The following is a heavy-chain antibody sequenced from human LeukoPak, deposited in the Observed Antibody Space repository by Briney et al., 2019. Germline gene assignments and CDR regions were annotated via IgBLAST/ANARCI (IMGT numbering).Heavy chain of an antibody. CDR3: ARDNGEWRLNWFDH. CDR2: SSGGSSGT. Sequence: GGSLRLSCAASGFTFSNYAMSWVRQAPGKGLEWVSVSSGGSSGTYYADSVKGRFTISRDNSKNTLYLQMNSLRAEDTAVYYCARDNGEWRLNWFDHWGQGTLVTVSS. J-gene: IGHJ5*02. V-gene: IGHV3-23*01. D-gene: IGHD2-8*01. CDR1: GFTFSNYA.